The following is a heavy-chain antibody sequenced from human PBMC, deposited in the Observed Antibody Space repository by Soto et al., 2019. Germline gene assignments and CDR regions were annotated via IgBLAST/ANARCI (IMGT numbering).Heavy chain of an antibody. Sequence: EVQVVKSGGGLVQPGGSLRLSCTASGFTFGIHWMTWVRQVPGQGLEWVANINQDGSDKYYVDSVRGRFIITRDNAKDSVYLQMNSLRVEDTAVYYCATSMRHTLDPWGQGTLVTVS. CDR2: INQDGSDK. V-gene: IGHV3-7*01. CDR3: ATSMRHTLDP. D-gene: IGHD2-21*01. CDR1: GFTFGIHW. J-gene: IGHJ5*02.